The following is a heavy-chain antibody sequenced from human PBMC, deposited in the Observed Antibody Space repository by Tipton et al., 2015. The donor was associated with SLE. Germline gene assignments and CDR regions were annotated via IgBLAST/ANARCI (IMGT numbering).Heavy chain of an antibody. Sequence: TLSLTCAVCGGSFSGYYWSWIRQPPGKGLEWIGEINHSGSTNYNPSLKSRVTISVDTSKNQFSLKLSSVTAADTAVYYCARGRYYDSSGLGYWGQGTLVTVSS. CDR1: GGSFSGYY. V-gene: IGHV4-34*01. J-gene: IGHJ4*02. D-gene: IGHD3-22*01. CDR2: INHSGST. CDR3: ARGRYYDSSGLGY.